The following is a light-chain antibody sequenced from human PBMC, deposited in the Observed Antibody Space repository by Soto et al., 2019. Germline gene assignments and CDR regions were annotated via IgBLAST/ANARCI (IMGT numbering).Light chain of an antibody. J-gene: IGLJ2*01. CDR3: DSWDNSLSVVL. CDR1: SSNIGCNY. CDR2: DNY. Sequence: QSVLTQPPSVSAAPGQRVTISCSGSSSNIGCNYVSWYQQLPGTAPKLLIYDNYKRPSGIPDRFSGSTSGTSATLAIAGLQTGDEADYYCDSWDNSLSVVLFGGGTKLTVL. V-gene: IGLV1-51*01.